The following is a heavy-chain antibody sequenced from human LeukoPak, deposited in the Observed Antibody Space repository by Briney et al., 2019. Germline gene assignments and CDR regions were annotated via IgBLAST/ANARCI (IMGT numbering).Heavy chain of an antibody. Sequence: SETLSLTCSVSGGSISSSTYYWGWIRQPPGKGLEWIGILYYTGSTYYNPSLKSRVTISVDTSKNQFSLKLSSVTAADTAVYYCACRVDTAMVIAYWGQGILVTVSS. CDR3: ACRVDTAMVIAY. CDR2: LYYTGST. D-gene: IGHD5-18*01. J-gene: IGHJ4*02. V-gene: IGHV4-39*01. CDR1: GGSISSSTYY.